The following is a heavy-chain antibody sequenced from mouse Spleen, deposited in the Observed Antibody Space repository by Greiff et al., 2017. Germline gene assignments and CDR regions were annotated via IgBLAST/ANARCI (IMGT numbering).Heavy chain of an antibody. V-gene: IGHV7-3*01. D-gene: IGHD2-3*01. Sequence: EVKLVESGGGLVQPGGSLSLSCAASGFTFTDYYMSWVRQPPGKALEWLGFIRNKANGYTTEYSASVKGRFTISRDNSQSILYLQMNALRAEDSATYYCARYDDGYLYWYFDVWGAGTTVTVSS. CDR1: GFTFTDYY. CDR2: IRNKANGYTT. CDR3: ARYDDGYLYWYFDV. J-gene: IGHJ1*01.